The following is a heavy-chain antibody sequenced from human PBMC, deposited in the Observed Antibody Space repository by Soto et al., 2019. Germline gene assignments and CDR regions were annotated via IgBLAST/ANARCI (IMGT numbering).Heavy chain of an antibody. D-gene: IGHD4-17*01. CDR1: GFTVSSTY. CDR3: AKDGYGDYLGAFDI. V-gene: IGHV3-53*01. J-gene: IGHJ3*02. Sequence: GGSLRLSCAASGFTVSSTYMTWVRQAPGKGLEWVSVIYGGLTTSYADSVKGRFTISRDNSKNTLYLQMNSLRAEDTAVYYCAKDGYGDYLGAFDIWGQGTMVTVSS. CDR2: IYGGLTT.